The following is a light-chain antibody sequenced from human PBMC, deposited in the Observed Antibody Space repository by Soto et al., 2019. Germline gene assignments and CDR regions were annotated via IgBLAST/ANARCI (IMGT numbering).Light chain of an antibody. CDR3: HQYDNAPQT. V-gene: IGKV3-20*01. CDR2: DAS. CDR1: QSVSHY. J-gene: IGKJ2*01. Sequence: EIFITHSPATRSFSSGERVTFSCRASQSVSHYLAWYQQKPGQAPRLLIYDASNRATGIPDRFSGSGSGTDFTLTISRLEPEDFAVYYCHQYDNAPQTFGQGTKVDIK.